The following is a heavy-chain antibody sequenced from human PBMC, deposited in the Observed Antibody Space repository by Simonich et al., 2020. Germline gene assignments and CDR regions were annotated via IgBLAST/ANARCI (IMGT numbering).Heavy chain of an antibody. V-gene: IGHV4-34*01. CDR2: MNHSGST. CDR3: ARGLIGGSYYY. J-gene: IGHJ4*02. CDR1: GGSFSGYY. D-gene: IGHD1-26*01. Sequence: QVQLQQWGAGLLKPSETLSLTCAVYGGSFSGYYGSWSRQPPGKGLEWFGEMNHSGSTNYNTSLKSRVTISVDTSKNQFSQTLSSVPAADTAVYYCARGLIGGSYYYWGQGTLVTVSS.